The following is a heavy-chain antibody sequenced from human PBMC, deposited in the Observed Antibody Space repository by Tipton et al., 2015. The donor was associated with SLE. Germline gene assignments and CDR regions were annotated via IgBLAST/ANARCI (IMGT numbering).Heavy chain of an antibody. V-gene: IGHV4-30-4*08. Sequence: TLSLTCVVSGDSISSGDYYWNWIRQPPGKGLEWIGYIYYSGSTYYNPSLKSRVTISLDSSKNQFSLKLSSVTAADTAVYYCARTQRTFYYDSSGYNYYYAMDVWGQGTTVTVSS. D-gene: IGHD3-22*01. CDR2: IYYSGST. J-gene: IGHJ6*02. CDR3: ARTQRTFYYDSSGYNYYYAMDV. CDR1: GDSISSGDYY.